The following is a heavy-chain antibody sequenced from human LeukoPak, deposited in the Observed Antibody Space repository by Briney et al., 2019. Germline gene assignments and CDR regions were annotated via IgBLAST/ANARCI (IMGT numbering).Heavy chain of an antibody. CDR2: IYYSGST. Sequence: PSETLSLTCTVSGGSISSGDYYWSWIRQPPGKGLEWIGYIYYSGSTYYNPSLKSRVTISVDTSKNQFSLKLSSVTAADTAVYYCARGYDLWSGYLDYWGQGTLVTVSS. V-gene: IGHV4-30-4*08. J-gene: IGHJ4*02. CDR3: ARGYDLWSGYLDY. CDR1: GGSISSGDYY. D-gene: IGHD3-3*01.